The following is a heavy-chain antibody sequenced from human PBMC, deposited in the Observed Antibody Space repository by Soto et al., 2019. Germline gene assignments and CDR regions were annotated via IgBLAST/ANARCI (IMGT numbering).Heavy chain of an antibody. J-gene: IGHJ4*02. CDR1: GFTFSSYA. V-gene: IGHV3-30-3*01. CDR3: ARAPIAVAGFIDY. Sequence: PVGSLRLSCAASGFTFSSYAMHWVRQAPGKGLEWVAVISYDGSNKYYADSVKGRFTISRDNSKNTLYLQMNSLRAEDTAVYYCARAPIAVAGFIDYWGQGTLVTVSS. CDR2: ISYDGSNK. D-gene: IGHD6-19*01.